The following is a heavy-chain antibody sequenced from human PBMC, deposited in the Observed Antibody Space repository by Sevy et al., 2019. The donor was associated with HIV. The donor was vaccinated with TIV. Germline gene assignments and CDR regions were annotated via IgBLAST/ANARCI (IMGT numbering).Heavy chain of an antibody. V-gene: IGHV3-30-3*01. J-gene: IGHJ6*02. CDR1: GFTFSSYA. D-gene: IGHD2-2*02. Sequence: GGSLRLSCAASGFTFSSYAMHWVRQAPGKGLEWVAVISYDGSNKYYANSVKGRFTISRDNSKNTLYLQMNSLRAEDTAVYYCARDDIVVVPPAIMGLYGMDVWGQGTTVTVSS. CDR2: ISYDGSNK. CDR3: ARDDIVVVPPAIMGLYGMDV.